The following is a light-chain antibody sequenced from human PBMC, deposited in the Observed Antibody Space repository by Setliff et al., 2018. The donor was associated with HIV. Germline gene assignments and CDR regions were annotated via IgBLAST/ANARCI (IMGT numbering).Light chain of an antibody. CDR1: SSAIGVSKF. J-gene: IGLJ3*02. CDR3: SSYKTGNTLV. V-gene: IGLV2-14*01. CDR2: EVI. Sequence: QSALTQPASVSGSPEQSITISCTGTSSAIGVSKFVSWYQQHPGRAPKLVIYEVINRPSGVSDRFSGSKSGNTASLTISGLQAEDEADYYCSSYKTGNTLVFGGGTKVTVL.